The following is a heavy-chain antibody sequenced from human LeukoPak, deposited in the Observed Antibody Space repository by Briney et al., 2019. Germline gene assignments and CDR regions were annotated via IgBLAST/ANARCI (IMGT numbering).Heavy chain of an antibody. Sequence: PSQTLSLTCTVSGGSISSGGYYWSWIRQHPGKGLEWIGYIYYSGGTYYNPSLKSRVSISVDTSKNQFSLKLSSVTAADTAVYYCARVPYGDYALWFDPWGQGTLVTVSS. J-gene: IGHJ5*02. CDR2: IYYSGGT. V-gene: IGHV4-31*03. CDR3: ARVPYGDYALWFDP. D-gene: IGHD4-17*01. CDR1: GGSISSGGYY.